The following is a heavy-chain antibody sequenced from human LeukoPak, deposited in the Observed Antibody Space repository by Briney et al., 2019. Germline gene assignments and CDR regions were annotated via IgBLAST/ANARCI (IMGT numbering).Heavy chain of an antibody. J-gene: IGHJ4*02. Sequence: WGSLRLSCAASGFTFSSYAMHWVRQAPGKGLEYVSAISSNGGSTYYADSVKGRFTISRDNSKNTLYLQMGSLRAEDMAVYYCARESTVTHSFDYWGQGTLVTVSS. CDR3: ARESTVTHSFDY. CDR1: GFTFSSYA. CDR2: ISSNGGST. V-gene: IGHV3-64*02. D-gene: IGHD4-17*01.